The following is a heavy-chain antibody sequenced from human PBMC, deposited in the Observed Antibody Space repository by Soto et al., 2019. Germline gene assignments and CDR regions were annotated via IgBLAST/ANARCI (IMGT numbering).Heavy chain of an antibody. Sequence: SETLSLTCAVSGGSISSGDYSWNWIRQPPGKGPEWIGYIYYGGSTYYNPSLQSRVTMSVDRSRNQFSLKLNSVTAADTAVYYCARVRREYDNSGPVDYWGQGTLVTVSS. CDR2: IYYGGST. CDR3: ARVRREYDNSGPVDY. V-gene: IGHV4-30-2*01. CDR1: GGSISSGDYS. J-gene: IGHJ4*02. D-gene: IGHD3-22*01.